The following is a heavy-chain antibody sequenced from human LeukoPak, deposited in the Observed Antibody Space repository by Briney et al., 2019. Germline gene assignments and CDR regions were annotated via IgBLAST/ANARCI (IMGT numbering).Heavy chain of an antibody. J-gene: IGHJ3*02. CDR2: IYTSGST. CDR1: GGSISSGSYY. Sequence: SETLSLTCTVSGGSISSGSYYWSWIRQPAGKELEWIGRIYTSGSTNYNPSLKSRVTISVDTSKNQFSLKLSSVTAADTAVYYCAREGPGAFDIWGQGTMVTVSS. V-gene: IGHV4-61*02. CDR3: AREGPGAFDI.